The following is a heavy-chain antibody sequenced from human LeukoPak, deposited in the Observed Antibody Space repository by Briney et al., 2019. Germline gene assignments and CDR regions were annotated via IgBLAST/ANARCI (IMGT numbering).Heavy chain of an antibody. Sequence: SETLSLTCVVSGYSIRNGDYWGWIRQSPGKGLEWIASMYNSVSIHYNPSLKSRVTILVDTSKNEFSLKIRSVTAADTAVYYCARNSSSGFFDYWGQGTLATVSS. CDR3: ARNSSSGFFDY. J-gene: IGHJ4*02. CDR2: MYNSVSI. V-gene: IGHV4-38-2*01. CDR1: GYSIRNGDY. D-gene: IGHD6-6*01.